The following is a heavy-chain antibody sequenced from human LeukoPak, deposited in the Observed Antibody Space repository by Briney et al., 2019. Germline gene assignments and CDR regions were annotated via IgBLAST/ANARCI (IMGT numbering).Heavy chain of an antibody. Sequence: SETLSLTCTVSGGSVSNYYWSWIRQSPRKGLEWIGYISHSGSVNYNPSLKSRVTMSVDTSKNQFSLKLSSVTAADTAVYYCARVKGREGSTVIIDYWGQGTLVTVSS. CDR3: ARVKGREGSTVIIDY. CDR2: ISHSGSV. V-gene: IGHV4-59*02. J-gene: IGHJ4*02. CDR1: GGSVSNYY. D-gene: IGHD3-10*01.